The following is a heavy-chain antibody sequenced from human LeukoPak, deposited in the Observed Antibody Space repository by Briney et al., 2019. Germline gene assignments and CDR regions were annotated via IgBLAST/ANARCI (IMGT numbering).Heavy chain of an antibody. Sequence: ASVKVSCKASGYTFTAYSVHWVRQAPGQGLEWMGRINPNSGVTNYAQKFQGRVTMTRDTSISTAYMDLSRLRSDDTAVYYCARIPSDASFDIWGQGTMVTVSS. CDR2: INPNSGVT. V-gene: IGHV1-2*06. CDR3: ARIPSDASFDI. J-gene: IGHJ3*02. CDR1: GYTFTAYS. D-gene: IGHD2-21*02.